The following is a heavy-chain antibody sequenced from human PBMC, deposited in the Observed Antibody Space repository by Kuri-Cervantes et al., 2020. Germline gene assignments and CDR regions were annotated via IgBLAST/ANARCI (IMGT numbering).Heavy chain of an antibody. CDR3: ARSEGYPWDTNYYLFYFDS. V-gene: IGHV5-51*01. J-gene: IGHJ4*01. CDR2: IYPGDSDT. CDR1: GYSFSSYW. D-gene: IGHD3-22*01. Sequence: GESLKISCKGSGYSFSSYWIAWVRQMPGKGLEWMGIIYPGDSDTRYNPSLQGQVTISVDKSISTAYLQWSSLKASDTAMYYCARSEGYPWDTNYYLFYFDSWGQGTLVTVSS.